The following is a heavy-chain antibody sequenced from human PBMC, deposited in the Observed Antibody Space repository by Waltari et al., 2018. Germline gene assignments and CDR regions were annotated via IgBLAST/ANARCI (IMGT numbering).Heavy chain of an antibody. CDR3: ARDRREGGAAAGHPTPDY. CDR2: ISSSSSYI. V-gene: IGHV3-21*01. Sequence: EVQLVESGGGLVKPGGSLRLSCAASGFTFSSYSMNWVRQAPGKGLEWVSSISSSSSYIYYADSVKGRFTISRDNAKNSLYLQMNSLRAEDTAVYYCARDRREGGAAAGHPTPDYWGQGTLVTVSS. J-gene: IGHJ4*02. D-gene: IGHD6-13*01. CDR1: GFTFSSYS.